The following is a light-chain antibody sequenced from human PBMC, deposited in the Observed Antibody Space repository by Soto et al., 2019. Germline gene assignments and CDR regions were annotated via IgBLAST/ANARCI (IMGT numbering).Light chain of an antibody. J-gene: IGKJ3*01. V-gene: IGKV3-20*01. CDR3: QQYGRSPFT. Sequence: EIGLTQSPGTLSLSPGERATLSCRASQSVSSSYLAWYQQKPGQAPRLLIYGASSRATGIPDRFSGSGSGTGFTLRISRLEPEDFAVYYCQQYGRSPFTFGPGTKVYIK. CDR2: GAS. CDR1: QSVSSSY.